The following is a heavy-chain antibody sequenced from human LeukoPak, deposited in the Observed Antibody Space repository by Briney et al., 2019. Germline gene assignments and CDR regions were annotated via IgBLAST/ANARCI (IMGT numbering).Heavy chain of an antibody. CDR3: ARGNYDFWSGINWFDP. V-gene: IGHV4-39*07. J-gene: IGHJ5*02. Sequence: PSETLSLTCTVSGGSISSSSYYWGWIRQPPGKGLEWIGSIYYSGSTYYNPSLESRVTISVDTSKNQFSLKLSSVTAADTAVYYCARGNYDFWSGINWFDPWGQGTLVTVSS. CDR1: GGSISSSSYY. CDR2: IYYSGST. D-gene: IGHD3-3*01.